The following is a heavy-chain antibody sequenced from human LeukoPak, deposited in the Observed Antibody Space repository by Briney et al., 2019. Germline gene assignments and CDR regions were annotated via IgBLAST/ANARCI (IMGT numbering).Heavy chain of an antibody. V-gene: IGHV4-34*01. CDR1: GGSFSGYY. CDR2: INHSGST. D-gene: IGHD6-13*01. CDR3: ARAPETYSSSWHRSVGNYFDY. Sequence: SETLSLTCAVYGGSFSGYYWSWIRQPPGKGLEWIGEINHSGSTNYNPSLKSRVTISVDTSKNQFSLKLSSVTAADTAVYYCARAPETYSSSWHRSVGNYFDYWGQGTLVTVSS. J-gene: IGHJ4*02.